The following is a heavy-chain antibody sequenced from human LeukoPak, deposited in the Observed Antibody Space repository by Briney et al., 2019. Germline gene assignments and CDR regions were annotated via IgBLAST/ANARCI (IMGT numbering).Heavy chain of an antibody. CDR3: ARVRYFDWSPIDY. CDR1: GYAFSNYA. Sequence: GGSLRLSCAASGYAFSNYAMSWVRQAPGKGLEWVSSISSSSSYIHYADSLKGRFTISRDNAKNSLYMQMNSLRAEDTAVYYCARVRYFDWSPIDYWGQGTLVTVSS. J-gene: IGHJ4*02. CDR2: ISSSSSYI. D-gene: IGHD3-9*01. V-gene: IGHV3-21*01.